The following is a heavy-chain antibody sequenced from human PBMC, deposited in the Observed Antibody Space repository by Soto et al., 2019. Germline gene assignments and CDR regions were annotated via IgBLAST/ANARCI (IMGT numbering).Heavy chain of an antibody. CDR2: IYYSGST. Sequence: SETLSLTCTVSGGSISSSSYYWGWIRQPPGKGLEWIGSIYYSGSTYYNPSLKSRVTISVDTSKNQFSLKLSSVTAADTAVYYCARLLKQAYVQGISDQFGELSDAFDIWGQGTMVTVSS. J-gene: IGHJ3*02. CDR3: ARLLKQAYVQGISDQFGELSDAFDI. V-gene: IGHV4-39*01. D-gene: IGHD3-10*01. CDR1: GGSISSSSYY.